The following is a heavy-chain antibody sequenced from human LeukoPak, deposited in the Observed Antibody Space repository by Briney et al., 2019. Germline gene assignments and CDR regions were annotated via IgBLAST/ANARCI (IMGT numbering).Heavy chain of an antibody. CDR1: GGSFSGYY. CDR3: ARHVAPDMDYFDF. D-gene: IGHD2-21*01. Sequence: PSETLSLTCAVYGGSFSGYYWSWIRQPPGKGLEFIGYIYYSGSTNYNPSLKSRVIISVDTSKNQCSLKLSSVTAADTAVYYCARHVAPDMDYFDFWGQGTLVTVSS. V-gene: IGHV4-59*08. J-gene: IGHJ4*02. CDR2: IYYSGST.